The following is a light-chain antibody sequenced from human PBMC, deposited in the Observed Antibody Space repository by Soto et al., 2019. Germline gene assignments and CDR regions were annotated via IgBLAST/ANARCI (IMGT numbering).Light chain of an antibody. CDR3: QQSYSTPRT. J-gene: IGKJ2*01. Sequence: DIQMTQSPSSLSASVGDRVTITCRASQSISGDLNWYQQKPGKAPKLLMYAASNLQSAVPSRFSGSGSGTDFTLTISSLQPEDVATYYCQQSYSTPRTFGQGTTLENK. V-gene: IGKV1-39*01. CDR2: AAS. CDR1: QSISGD.